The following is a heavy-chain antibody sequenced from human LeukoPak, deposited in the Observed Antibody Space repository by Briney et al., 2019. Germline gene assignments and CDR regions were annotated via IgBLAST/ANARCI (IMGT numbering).Heavy chain of an antibody. CDR1: GFTFGDYA. CDR2: IRSKAYGETA. V-gene: IGHV3-49*03. J-gene: IGHJ4*02. CDR3: TRDRGAYNLYDY. Sequence: GGSLRLSCTASGFTFGDYAMSWIGQAPGKGLKWLGLIRSKAYGETADYAASVKGRFTISRDDSKAIAYLQMNSLKTEDTAVYHCTRDRGAYNLYDYWGQGTLVTVSS. D-gene: IGHD1-1*01.